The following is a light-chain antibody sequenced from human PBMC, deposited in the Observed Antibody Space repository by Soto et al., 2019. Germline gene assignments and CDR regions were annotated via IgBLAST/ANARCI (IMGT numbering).Light chain of an antibody. CDR1: QSINSN. V-gene: IGKV3-20*01. Sequence: EIVMTQSPAILSVSPGDRAPLSCRASQSINSNLAWYQQRPGPAPRLLIYGASNRATGIPDRFSGSGSGTDFTLTISRLEPEDFAVYYCQQYGSSGTFGQGTKVDIK. CDR3: QQYGSSGT. J-gene: IGKJ1*01. CDR2: GAS.